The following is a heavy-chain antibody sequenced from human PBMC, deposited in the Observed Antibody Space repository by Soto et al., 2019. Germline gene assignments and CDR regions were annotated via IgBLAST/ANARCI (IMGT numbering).Heavy chain of an antibody. D-gene: IGHD5-12*01. J-gene: IGHJ4*02. Sequence: RLSCAASGFTVRSNYMSWGRQAPGKGLEWVSVIYSGGSTNYADSVKGRFTISRDNAKNTLYLQMNSLRAEDTAVYYCARNVGHGYNSDYWGQGTLVTVSS. CDR3: ARNVGHGYNSDY. CDR1: GFTVRSNY. CDR2: IYSGGST. V-gene: IGHV3-53*01.